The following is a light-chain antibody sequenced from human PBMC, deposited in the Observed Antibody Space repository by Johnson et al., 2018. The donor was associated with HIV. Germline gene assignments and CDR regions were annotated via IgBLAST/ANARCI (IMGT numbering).Light chain of an antibody. CDR2: RSD. J-gene: IGLJ1*01. V-gene: IGLV1-44*01. Sequence: QPVLTQPPSASGTPGQRVTISCSGSSSNIGSNTVNWYQQLPGTAPKVLIYRSDQRPSGVPDRFSGSKSGTSASLTISGLQAEDEADYFCAAWDNSLNGFYVFGSGTKVTVL. CDR3: AAWDNSLNGFYV. CDR1: SSNIGSNT.